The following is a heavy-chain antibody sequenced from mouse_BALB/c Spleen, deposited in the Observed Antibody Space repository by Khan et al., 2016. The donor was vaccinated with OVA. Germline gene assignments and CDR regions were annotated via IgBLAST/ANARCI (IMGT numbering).Heavy chain of an antibody. J-gene: IGHJ3*01. Sequence: QVQLQQSGPELVRPGASVKMSCKASGYTFTNYWMHWVKQRPGQGLEWIGMIDPSNSETRLNQKFRDKATLNVDKSSNTAYIQLSSLTSDASAVYYCARHDYGGFTYWGQGTLVTVSA. D-gene: IGHD2-4*01. V-gene: IGHV1S127*01. CDR2: IDPSNSET. CDR3: ARHDYGGFTY. CDR1: GYTFTNYW.